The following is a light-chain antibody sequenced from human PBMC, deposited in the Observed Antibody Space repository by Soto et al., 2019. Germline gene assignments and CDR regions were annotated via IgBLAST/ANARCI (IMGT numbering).Light chain of an antibody. J-gene: IGLJ2*01. CDR1: SSDVGGYNY. CDR3: SSYTSSSTLVV. CDR2: DVS. Sequence: QSALTQPASVSGSPGQSITISCTGTSSDVGGYNYVSWYQQHPGKDPKRMIYDVSNRPSGVSNRFSGSKSGNTASLTISGLQAEDEADYYCSSYTSSSTLVVFGGGTQLPVL. V-gene: IGLV2-14*01.